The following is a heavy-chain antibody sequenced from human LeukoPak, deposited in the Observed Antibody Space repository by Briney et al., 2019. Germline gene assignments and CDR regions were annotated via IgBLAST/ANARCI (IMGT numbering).Heavy chain of an antibody. Sequence: SQTLSLTCAISGDSVSSKSTAWNWIRQSPSRGLEWLGRTYYRSTWYNDYAVSVRGRITVNPDTSKNQFSLHLNSVTPGDTAVYYCARRLTQYDCFDPWGQGILVTVSS. J-gene: IGHJ5*02. CDR3: ARRLTQYDCFDP. CDR1: GDSVSSKSTA. CDR2: TYYRSTWYN. D-gene: IGHD2-2*01. V-gene: IGHV6-1*01.